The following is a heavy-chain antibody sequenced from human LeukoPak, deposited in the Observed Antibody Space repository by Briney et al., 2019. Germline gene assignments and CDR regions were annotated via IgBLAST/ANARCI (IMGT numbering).Heavy chain of an antibody. CDR1: AYTFTSYY. Sequence: ASVKVSCKASAYTFTSYYMHWVRQPSGQEREGMGIINPRGGSTSYAQKFQDRVTMTRDTSTSTVYMELSSLRSEDTAVYYCARVRAYYYGSGRYGMDVWGKGTTVTVSS. V-gene: IGHV1-46*01. D-gene: IGHD3-10*01. CDR2: INPRGGST. J-gene: IGHJ6*04. CDR3: ARVRAYYYGSGRYGMDV.